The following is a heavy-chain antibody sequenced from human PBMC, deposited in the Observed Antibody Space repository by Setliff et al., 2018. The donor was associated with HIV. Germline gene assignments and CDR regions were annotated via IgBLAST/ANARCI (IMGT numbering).Heavy chain of an antibody. CDR2: INPSGGIT. Sequence: ASVKVSCKASGSTLTNYHMHWVRQAPGQGLEWMGVINPSGGITTYAQKFQGRVTVTKDTSTRTVYMELRSIRSEDTAVYFCASAPLTTVTTGPRYYLDYWGQGTLVTVSS. D-gene: IGHD4-17*01. V-gene: IGHV1-46*01. J-gene: IGHJ4*02. CDR3: ASAPLTTVTTGPRYYLDY. CDR1: GSTLTNYH.